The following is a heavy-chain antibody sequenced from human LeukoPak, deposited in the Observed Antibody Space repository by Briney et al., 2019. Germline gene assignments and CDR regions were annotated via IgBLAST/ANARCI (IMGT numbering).Heavy chain of an antibody. V-gene: IGHV4-34*01. Sequence: PSETLSLTCAVYGGSFSGYYWSWIRQPPGKGLEWIGEINHSGSTNYSPSLKSRVTILVDTSKNQFSLKLSSVTAADTAVYYCARLGLGSDAFDIWGQGTMVTVSS. J-gene: IGHJ3*02. CDR3: ARLGLGSDAFDI. D-gene: IGHD3-16*01. CDR2: INHSGST. CDR1: GGSFSGYY.